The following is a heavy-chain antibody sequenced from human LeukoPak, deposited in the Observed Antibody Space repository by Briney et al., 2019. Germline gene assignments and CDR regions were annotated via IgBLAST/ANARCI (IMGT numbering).Heavy chain of an antibody. J-gene: IGHJ3*02. Sequence: PSETLSLTCAVYGGSFSGYYWSWIRQPPGKGLEWTGEINHSGSTNYNPSLKSRVTIPVDTSKNQFSLKLSSVTAADTAVYYCARQPVMTAPGANDAFDIWGQGTMVTVSS. D-gene: IGHD2-21*02. V-gene: IGHV4-34*01. CDR2: INHSGST. CDR1: GGSFSGYY. CDR3: ARQPVMTAPGANDAFDI.